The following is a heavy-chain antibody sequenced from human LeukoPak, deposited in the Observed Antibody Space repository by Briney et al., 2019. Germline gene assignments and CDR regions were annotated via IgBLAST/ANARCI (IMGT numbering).Heavy chain of an antibody. V-gene: IGHV4-59*08. D-gene: IGHD2-15*01. CDR2: IYYTGNT. CDR3: VRHSRVVAFDY. Sequence: SETLSLTCTVSGVSISNHYSSWIRQPPGKGLEWIGYIYYTGNTNYNPSLRSRVTISEDISTNQVSLRLSSVTAADTAVYYCVRHSRVVAFDYWGQGNLVTVSS. CDR1: GVSISNHY. J-gene: IGHJ4*02.